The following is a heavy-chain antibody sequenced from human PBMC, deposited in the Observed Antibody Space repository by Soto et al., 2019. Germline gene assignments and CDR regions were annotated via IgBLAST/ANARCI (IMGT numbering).Heavy chain of an antibody. CDR1: GFTFSSYA. CDR2: ISGSGGST. V-gene: IGHV3-23*01. Sequence: SLRLSCAASGFTFSSYAMSWVRQAPGKGLEWVSAISGSGGSTYYADSVKGRFTISRDNSKNTLYLQMNSLRAEDTAVYYCAGTRGRILFSNYYFDYWGQGTLVSVSS. CDR3: AGTRGRILFSNYYFDY. D-gene: IGHD2-15*01. J-gene: IGHJ4*02.